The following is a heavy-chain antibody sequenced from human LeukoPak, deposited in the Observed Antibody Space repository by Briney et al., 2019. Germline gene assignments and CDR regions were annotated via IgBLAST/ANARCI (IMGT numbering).Heavy chain of an antibody. Sequence: GGSLRLSCAASGFMFSDFGMHWVRQAPGKGPEWVAVISYGAGAGNEFYAESVKGRFTISRDVSKSTLYLQMNSLRPEDTGVYYCAKNLYSRSYWEPGDSWGQGTLVTVSS. D-gene: IGHD3-10*01. J-gene: IGHJ4*02. V-gene: IGHV3-30*18. CDR1: GFMFSDFG. CDR2: ISYGAGAGNE. CDR3: AKNLYSRSYWEPGDS.